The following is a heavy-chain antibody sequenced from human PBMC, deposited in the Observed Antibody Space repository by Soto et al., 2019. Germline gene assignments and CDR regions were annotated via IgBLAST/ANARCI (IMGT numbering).Heavy chain of an antibody. CDR1: GGSFSGYY. Sequence: SETLSLTXAVYGGSFSGYYWSWIRQPPGKGLEWIGEINHSGSTNYNPSLKSRVTISVDTSKNQFSLKLSSVTAADAAVYYCARGRSGVGATTRYYYYYGMDVWGQGTTVTVSS. CDR3: ARGRSGVGATTRYYYYYGMDV. D-gene: IGHD1-26*01. V-gene: IGHV4-34*01. CDR2: INHSGST. J-gene: IGHJ6*02.